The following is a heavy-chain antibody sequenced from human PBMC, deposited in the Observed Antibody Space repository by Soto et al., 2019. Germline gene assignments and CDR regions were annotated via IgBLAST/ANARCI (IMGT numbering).Heavy chain of an antibody. D-gene: IGHD6-6*01. J-gene: IGHJ4*02. Sequence: LSQTLSLTCAISGDSVSSNSAAWNWIRQSPSRGLEWLGRTYYRSKWYNDYAVSVKSRITINPDTSKNQFSLQLNSVTPEDTAVYYCARGVAARPPGAGGSFDYWGQGTLVTVSS. CDR2: TYYRSKWYN. V-gene: IGHV6-1*01. CDR1: GDSVSSNSAA. CDR3: ARGVAARPPGAGGSFDY.